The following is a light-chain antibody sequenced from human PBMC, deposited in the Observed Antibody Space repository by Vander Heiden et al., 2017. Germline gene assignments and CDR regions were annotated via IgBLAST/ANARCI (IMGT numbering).Light chain of an antibody. Sequence: IVFTQSPGPLSLSPGERATLSCRASQSVSSSYLAWYQQKPGQAPRLLIYGASSRATGIPDRFSGSGSGTDFTLTISRLEPEDFAVYYCQQYGSSPPTITFGQGTRLEIK. CDR1: QSVSSSY. CDR2: GAS. CDR3: QQYGSSPPTIT. J-gene: IGKJ5*01. V-gene: IGKV3-20*01.